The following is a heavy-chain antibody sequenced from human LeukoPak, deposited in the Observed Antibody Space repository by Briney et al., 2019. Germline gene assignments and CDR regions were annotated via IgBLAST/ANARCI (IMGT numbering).Heavy chain of an antibody. CDR1: GGTFSSYA. CDR3: ARGRDGYNLIDY. Sequence: SVKVSCKASGGTFSSYAISWVRQAPGQGLEWMGGIIPIFGTANYAQKFQGRVTITADESTSTAYMELSSLRSEDTAVYYCARGRDGYNLIDYWGQGTLVTVSS. CDR2: IIPIFGTA. J-gene: IGHJ4*02. D-gene: IGHD5-24*01. V-gene: IGHV1-69*13.